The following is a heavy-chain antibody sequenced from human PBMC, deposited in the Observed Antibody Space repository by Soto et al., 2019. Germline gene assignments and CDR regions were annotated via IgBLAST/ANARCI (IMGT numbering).Heavy chain of an antibody. CDR3: ARDRDYDYVWGSYLQPIYYYYYGMDV. CDR2: TYYRSKWYN. CDR1: GDSVSSNSAA. D-gene: IGHD3-16*02. V-gene: IGHV6-1*01. Sequence: KQSQTLSLTCAISGDSVSSNSAAWNWIRQSPSRGLEWLGRTYYRSKWYNDYAVSVKSRITINPDTSKNQFSLQLNSVTPEDTAVYYCARDRDYDYVWGSYLQPIYYYYYGMDVWGQGTTVTVSS. J-gene: IGHJ6*02.